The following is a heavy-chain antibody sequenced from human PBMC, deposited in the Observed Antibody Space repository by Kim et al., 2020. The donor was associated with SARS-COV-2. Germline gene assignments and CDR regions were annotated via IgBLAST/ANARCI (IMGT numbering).Heavy chain of an antibody. Sequence: NYNPSLKSRVIISVAPSKTQFSLILSSVTAADAAVFFCARSTTVFAAFEVWGQGTMVTVSS. V-gene: IGHV4-4*09. CDR3: ARSTTVFAAFEV. J-gene: IGHJ3*01. D-gene: IGHD4-17*01.